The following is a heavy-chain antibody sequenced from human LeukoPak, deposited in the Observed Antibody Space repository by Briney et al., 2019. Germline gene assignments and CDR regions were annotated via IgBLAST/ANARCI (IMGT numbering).Heavy chain of an antibody. D-gene: IGHD6-6*01. J-gene: IGHJ4*02. V-gene: IGHV4-39*01. CDR1: GGSISSGSYY. CDR2: IYYSGST. Sequence: SETLSLTCTVSGGSISSGSYYWSWIRQPAGKGLEWIGSIYYSGSTYYNPSLKSRVTISVDTSKNQFSLKLSSVTAADTAVYYCASQRYSSSPVDYWGQGTLVTVSS. CDR3: ASQRYSSSPVDY.